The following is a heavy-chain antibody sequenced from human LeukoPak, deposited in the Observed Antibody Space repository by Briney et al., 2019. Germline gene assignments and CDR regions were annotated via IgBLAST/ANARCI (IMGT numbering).Heavy chain of an antibody. V-gene: IGHV1-2*02. Sequence: ASVKVSCKASGYTFTGYYMHRVRQAPGQGLEWMGWINPNSGGTNYAQKFQGRVTMTRDTSISTAYMELSRLRSDDTAVYYCARAVVQLWLGFDPWGQGTLVTVSS. D-gene: IGHD5-18*01. CDR2: INPNSGGT. CDR3: ARAVVQLWLGFDP. J-gene: IGHJ5*02. CDR1: GYTFTGYY.